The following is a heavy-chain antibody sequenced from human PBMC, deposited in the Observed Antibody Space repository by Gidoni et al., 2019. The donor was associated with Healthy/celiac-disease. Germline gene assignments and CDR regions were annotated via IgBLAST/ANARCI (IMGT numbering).Heavy chain of an antibody. CDR3: ARVVAAANWFDP. D-gene: IGHD6-13*01. Sequence: KWYNDYAVSVKSRITINPDTSKNQFSLQLNSVTPEDTAVYYCARVVAAANWFDPWGQGTLVTVSS. V-gene: IGHV6-1*01. CDR2: KWYN. J-gene: IGHJ5*02.